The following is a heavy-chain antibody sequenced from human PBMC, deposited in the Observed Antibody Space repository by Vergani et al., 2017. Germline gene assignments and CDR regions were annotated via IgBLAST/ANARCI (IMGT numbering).Heavy chain of an antibody. CDR2: IYYSGLT. CDR1: ADYISSGSNY. D-gene: IGHD6-19*01. CDR3: ARQRPGSGWSPGDFDD. J-gene: IGHJ4*02. V-gene: IGHV4-39*01. Sequence: QVQLQESGPGLVKPSETLFVTCTVSADYISSGSNYWGWIRHPPGKSLDCIGSIYYSGLTSYDQSLQSLVAISVGTSKNQFSLKVNSVTAAYTTVYFCARQRPGSGWSPGDFDDWGQGSLVTVSS.